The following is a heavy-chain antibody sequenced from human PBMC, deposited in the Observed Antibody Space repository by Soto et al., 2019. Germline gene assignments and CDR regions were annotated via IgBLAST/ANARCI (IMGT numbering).Heavy chain of an antibody. V-gene: IGHV3-30*18. CDR3: AKDMGTTGGLSY. CDR2: ISYDGSNK. J-gene: IGHJ4*02. Sequence: GGSLRLSCAASGFTFSSYGMHWVRQAPGKGLEWVAVISYDGSNKYYADSVKGRFTISRDNSKNTLYLQMNSLRAEDTAVYYCAKDMGTTGGLSYWGQGTLVTVSS. D-gene: IGHD4-17*01. CDR1: GFTFSSYG.